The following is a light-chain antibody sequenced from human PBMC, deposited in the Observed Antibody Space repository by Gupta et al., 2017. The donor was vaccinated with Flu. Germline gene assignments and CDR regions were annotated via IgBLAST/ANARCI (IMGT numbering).Light chain of an antibody. J-gene: IGLJ3*02. CDR2: EVS. V-gene: IGLV2-14*01. CDR1: SSDVGGYNY. Sequence: QSALTQPASVSGSPGQSITISWTGTSSDVGGYNYVSWYQQHPGKAPNLLIYEVSNRPSGVSNRFSGSKSGNTASLTISGLQAEDEADYYCSSYTSSSWVFGGGTKLTVL. CDR3: SSYTSSSWV.